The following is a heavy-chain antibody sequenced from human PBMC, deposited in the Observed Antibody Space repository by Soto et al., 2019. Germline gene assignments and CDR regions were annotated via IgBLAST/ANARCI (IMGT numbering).Heavy chain of an antibody. V-gene: IGHV3-23*01. CDR2: ISGSGGST. J-gene: IGHJ4*02. CDR3: AKALVLRFLEWLPDYFDY. CDR1: GFTFSSYA. Sequence: GGSLRLSCAASGFTFSSYAMSWVRQAPGKGLEWVSAISGSGGSTYYADSVKGRFTISRDNSKNTLYLQMNSLRAEDTAVYYWAKALVLRFLEWLPDYFDYWGQGTLVTVSS. D-gene: IGHD3-3*01.